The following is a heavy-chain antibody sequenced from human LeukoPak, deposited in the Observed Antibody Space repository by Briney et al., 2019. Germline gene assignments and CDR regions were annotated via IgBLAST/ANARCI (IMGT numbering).Heavy chain of an antibody. CDR3: TRDPPTTAAYGMDV. J-gene: IGHJ6*02. Sequence: GGSLRLSCAASGFTFSSYWMSWVRQAPGKGLEWVSVIYTGDTTYYADSVKGRFTISRDNPKNTVYLQMNSLRAEDTAVYYCTRDPPTTAAYGMDVWGRGTTVTVSS. D-gene: IGHD1-26*01. V-gene: IGHV3-66*01. CDR2: IYTGDTT. CDR1: GFTFSSYW.